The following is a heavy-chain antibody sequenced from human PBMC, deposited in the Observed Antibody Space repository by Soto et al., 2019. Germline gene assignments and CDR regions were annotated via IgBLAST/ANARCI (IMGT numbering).Heavy chain of an antibody. CDR1: GFTFSSYG. V-gene: IGHV3-30*18. J-gene: IGHJ6*02. CDR3: AKDLAAIGDYSTYYYYGMDV. Sequence: GGSLRLSCAASGFTFSSYGMHWVRQTPGKGLEWVAVISYDGSNKYYADSVKGRFTISRDNSKNTLYLQMNSLRAEDTAVYYCAKDLAAIGDYSTYYYYGMDVWGQGTTVTVSS. D-gene: IGHD4-17*01. CDR2: ISYDGSNK.